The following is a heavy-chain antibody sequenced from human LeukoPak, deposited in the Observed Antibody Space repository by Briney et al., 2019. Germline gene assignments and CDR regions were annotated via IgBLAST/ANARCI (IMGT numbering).Heavy chain of an antibody. CDR3: ARGGGSYGDYSLWLGY. D-gene: IGHD4-17*01. CDR1: GYTFSGYG. Sequence: ASVKVPCKASGYTFSGYGFSWVRQAPGQGLEWMGWISAYSGNTKYAQKYQARVTLTTDTSTSTAYMELRSLRSDDTAVYYCARGGGSYGDYSLWLGYWGQGTLVTVSS. V-gene: IGHV1-18*01. J-gene: IGHJ4*02. CDR2: ISAYSGNT.